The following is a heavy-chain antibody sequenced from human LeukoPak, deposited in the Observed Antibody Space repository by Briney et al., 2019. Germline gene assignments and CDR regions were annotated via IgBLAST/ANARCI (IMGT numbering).Heavy chain of an antibody. V-gene: IGHV3-23*01. Sequence: PGGSLRLSCAASGFTFSSYAMSWVRQAPGKGLEWVSAISGSGGSTYYADSVKGRFTISRDNSKNTLYLQMNSLRAEDTAVYYCAKSFWRSGYCYYFDYWGQGTLVTVSS. CDR3: AKSFWRSGYCYYFDY. CDR1: GFTFSSYA. CDR2: ISGSGGST. J-gene: IGHJ4*02. D-gene: IGHD3-3*01.